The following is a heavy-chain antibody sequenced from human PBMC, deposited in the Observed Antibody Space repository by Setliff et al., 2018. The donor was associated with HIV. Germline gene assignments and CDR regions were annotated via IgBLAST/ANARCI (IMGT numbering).Heavy chain of an antibody. CDR3: ASHAPYTSSWNAAAFDI. CDR2: IYTSGST. CDR1: GGSISSGSYY. D-gene: IGHD6-13*01. V-gene: IGHV4-61*09. Sequence: TLSLTCSVSGGSISSGSYYWSWIRQPAGKGLEWIGHIYTSGSTNYNPSLKSRVTISVDTSKNQFSLKLSSVTAADTAVYYCASHAPYTSSWNAAAFDIWGQGTMVTVSS. J-gene: IGHJ3*02.